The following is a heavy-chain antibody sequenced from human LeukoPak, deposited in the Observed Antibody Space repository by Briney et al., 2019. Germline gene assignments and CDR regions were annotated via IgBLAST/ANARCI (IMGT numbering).Heavy chain of an antibody. Sequence: ASVKVSCKASGYTFTGYYMHWMRQAPGQGLEWMGWINPNSGGTNYAQKFQGRVTMTRDTSISTAYMELSRLRSDDTAVYYCAREGGIGQYYFDYWGQGTLVTVSS. J-gene: IGHJ4*02. CDR1: GYTFTGYY. V-gene: IGHV1-2*02. CDR2: INPNSGGT. CDR3: AREGGIGQYYFDY.